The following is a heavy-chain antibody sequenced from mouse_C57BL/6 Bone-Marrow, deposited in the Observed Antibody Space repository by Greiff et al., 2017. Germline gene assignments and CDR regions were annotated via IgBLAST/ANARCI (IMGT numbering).Heavy chain of an antibody. CDR3: AREEGTTVVATDY. D-gene: IGHD1-1*01. CDR2: IDPNSGGT. J-gene: IGHJ2*01. V-gene: IGHV1-62-3*01. Sequence: QQSSKASGYTFTSYWMHWVKQRPGRGLEWIGRIDPNSGGTKYNEKFKSKATLTVDKPSSTAYMQLSSLTSEDSAVYYCAREEGTTVVATDYWGQGTTLTVSS. CDR1: GYTFTSYW.